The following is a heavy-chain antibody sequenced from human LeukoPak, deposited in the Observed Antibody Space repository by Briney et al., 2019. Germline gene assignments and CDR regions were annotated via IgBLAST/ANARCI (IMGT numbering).Heavy chain of an antibody. V-gene: IGHV1-18*01. CDR3: ARDLCSGGSCYSDY. J-gene: IGHJ4*02. CDR1: GYTFTSYG. CDR2: ISAYNGNT. Sequence: GASVKVSCKASGYTFTSYGISWVRQAPGQGLEWMGWISAYNGNTNYAQKLQGRVTMTTDTSTSTAYMELRSLRSDDTAVYCCARDLCSGGSCYSDYWGQGTLVTVSS. D-gene: IGHD2-15*01.